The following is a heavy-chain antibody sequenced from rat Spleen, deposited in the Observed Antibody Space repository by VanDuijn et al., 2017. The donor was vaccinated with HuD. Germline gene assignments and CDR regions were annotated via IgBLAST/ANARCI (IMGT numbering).Heavy chain of an antibody. Sequence: QVQLKESGPGLVQPSQTLSLTCTVSGFSLTNFGVSWVRQPPGKGLEWIGAMWAGGGTNYDSAVQSRLTISRDTSKSQVFLKMDSLQPEDTGTYYCVRHNYYFDYWGQGVMVTVSS. V-gene: IGHV2-72*01. CDR1: GFSLTNFG. CDR3: VRHNYYFDY. CDR2: MWAGGGT. D-gene: IGHD1-11*01. J-gene: IGHJ2*01.